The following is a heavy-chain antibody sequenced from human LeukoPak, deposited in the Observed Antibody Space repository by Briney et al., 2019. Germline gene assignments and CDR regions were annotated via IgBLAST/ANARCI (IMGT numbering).Heavy chain of an antibody. V-gene: IGHV3-74*01. CDR1: GFTFSSHW. CDR3: ARDTFGGDYPPYYFDL. J-gene: IGHJ4*02. D-gene: IGHD4-17*01. Sequence: PGGSLRLSCAASGFTFSSHWMHWVRQVPGKGLVWVSRIQSDERKTDYAESVRGRFAISRDNAKNTLYLQMGSLTVEDTAVYYCARDTFGGDYPPYYFDLWGRGTLVTVSS. CDR2: IQSDERKT.